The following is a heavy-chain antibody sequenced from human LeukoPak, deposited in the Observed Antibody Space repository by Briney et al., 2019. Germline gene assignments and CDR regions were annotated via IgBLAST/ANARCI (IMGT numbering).Heavy chain of an antibody. V-gene: IGHV3-23*01. D-gene: IGHD3-10*01. Sequence: PGGSLRLSCAASGFTFGRHAMNWVRQAPGKGLEWVSAIRFSGESTYYADSVKGRFTISRDNSKNTLYLQMDSLRAEDTAVYYCAKDAGTSGNYSPSDCWGQGTLVTVSS. CDR2: IRFSGEST. J-gene: IGHJ4*02. CDR1: GFTFGRHA. CDR3: AKDAGTSGNYSPSDC.